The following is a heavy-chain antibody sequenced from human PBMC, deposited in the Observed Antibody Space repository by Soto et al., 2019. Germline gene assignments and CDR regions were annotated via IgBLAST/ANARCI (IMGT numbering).Heavy chain of an antibody. J-gene: IGHJ6*02. Sequence: QVQLQESGPGLVKPSGTLSLTCAGSSGSISSAHWWNWVRQPPGKGLEWIGGIYHSGSTNYNPSLKSRVTVSVDKSMNQFSLKLTSVTAADTAVYYCATNSYYSLGVWGQGTTVTVSS. CDR3: ATNSYYSLGV. V-gene: IGHV4-4*02. CDR2: IYHSGST. CDR1: SGSISSAHW.